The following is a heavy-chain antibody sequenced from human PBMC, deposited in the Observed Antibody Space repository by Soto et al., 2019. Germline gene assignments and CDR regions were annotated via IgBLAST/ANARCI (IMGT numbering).Heavy chain of an antibody. CDR1: GGSLTGYY. Sequence: QVQLQQWGAGLLKPSETLSLTCAVNGGSLTGYYWSWIRQPPGKGLEWIGEIKDGGSTNYSPSLRGRVSISADTSKRQFSLRLNSVTAADTAVYFCARGQDGIVATHWDQGTLVTVSS. CDR3: ARGQDGIVATH. V-gene: IGHV4-34*01. J-gene: IGHJ4*02. D-gene: IGHD5-12*01. CDR2: IKDGGST.